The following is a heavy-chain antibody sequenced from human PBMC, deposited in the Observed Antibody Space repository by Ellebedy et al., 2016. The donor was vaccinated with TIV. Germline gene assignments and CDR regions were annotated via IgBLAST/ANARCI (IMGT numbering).Heavy chain of an antibody. CDR1: GGSISGSNYY. J-gene: IGHJ4*02. CDR2: IYYSGST. CDR3: ARRSSTYYYGSGSYLDY. D-gene: IGHD3-10*01. Sequence: MPSETLSLTCTVSGGSISGSNYYWAWIRQPPGKGLEWIGSIYYSGSTDYNPSLKSRVTISVDMSKNQFSLMLSSVTAADTAVYYCARRSSTYYYGSGSYLDYWGQGILVTVSS. V-gene: IGHV4-39*07.